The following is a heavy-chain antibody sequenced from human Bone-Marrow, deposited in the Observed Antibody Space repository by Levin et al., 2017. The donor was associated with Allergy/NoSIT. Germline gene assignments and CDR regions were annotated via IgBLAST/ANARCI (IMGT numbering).Heavy chain of an antibody. Sequence: GESLKISCVTSGITFSTHSMMWVRQAPGKGLDWVSYISSDSGTTYYTDSMKGRFTISRDNAENSLYLQMNSLRHEDTAVYYCTRHGFTLDYWGQGTLVTVSS. J-gene: IGHJ4*02. D-gene: IGHD2-2*03. CDR2: ISSDSGTT. CDR1: GITFSTHS. CDR3: TRHGFTLDY. V-gene: IGHV3-48*02.